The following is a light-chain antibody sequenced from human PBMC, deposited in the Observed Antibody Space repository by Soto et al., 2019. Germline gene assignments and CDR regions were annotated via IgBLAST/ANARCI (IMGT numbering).Light chain of an antibody. CDR2: KAS. CDR3: QQSSDYWT. V-gene: IGKV1-5*03. Sequence: DIQMTQSPSTLSASVGDRVTITCRTSQSVSGWMAWYQKKPGKAPNLLIYKASTLERGVPSRFSGSRSGTEFTLTISSLQPDDSATYYCQQSSDYWTFGQGTKVEV. CDR1: QSVSGW. J-gene: IGKJ1*01.